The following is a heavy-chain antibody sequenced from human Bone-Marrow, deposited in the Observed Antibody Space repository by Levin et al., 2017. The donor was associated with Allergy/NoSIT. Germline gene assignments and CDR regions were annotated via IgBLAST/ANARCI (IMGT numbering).Heavy chain of an antibody. J-gene: IGHJ6*03. V-gene: IGHV3-66*02. Sequence: GGSLRLSCAASGFTVSSNYMSWVRQAPGKGLEWVSVIYSGGSTYYADSVKGRFTISRDNSKNTLYLQMNSLRAEDTAVYYCARDRYGGSGSYYSYYDYMDVWGKGTTVTVSS. CDR3: ARDRYGGSGSYYSYYDYMDV. CDR2: IYSGGST. CDR1: GFTVSSNY. D-gene: IGHD3-10*01.